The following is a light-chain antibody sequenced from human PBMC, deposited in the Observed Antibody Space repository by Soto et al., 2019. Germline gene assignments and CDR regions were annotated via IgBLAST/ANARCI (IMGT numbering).Light chain of an antibody. J-gene: IGKJ4*01. V-gene: IGKV1-5*03. CDR2: KAS. Sequence: DIQMTQSPSTLSGSVGDRVTITCRASQTISSWLAWYQQKPGKAPKLLIYKASTLKSGVPSRFSGSGSGTEFTLTISSLQPDDFATYYCQQLHVYPSTFGGGTKVE. CDR3: QQLHVYPST. CDR1: QTISSW.